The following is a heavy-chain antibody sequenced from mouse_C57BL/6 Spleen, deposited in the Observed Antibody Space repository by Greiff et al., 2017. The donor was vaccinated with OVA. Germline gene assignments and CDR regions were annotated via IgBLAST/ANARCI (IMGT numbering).Heavy chain of an antibody. CDR3: ASSSSYWYFDV. J-gene: IGHJ1*03. D-gene: IGHD1-1*01. V-gene: IGHV3-1*01. Sequence: EVMLVESGPGMVKPSQSLSLTCTVTGYSITSGYDWHWIRHFPGNKLEWMGYISYSGSTNYNPSLKSRISITHDTSKNHFFLKLNSVTTEDTATYYCASSSSYWYFDVWGTGTTVTVSS. CDR2: ISYSGST. CDR1: GYSITSGYD.